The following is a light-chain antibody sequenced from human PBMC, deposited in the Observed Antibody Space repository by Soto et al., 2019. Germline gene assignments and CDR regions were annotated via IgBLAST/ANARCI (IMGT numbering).Light chain of an antibody. Sequence: QSVLTQPASGSGSPGQSITISCTGTSSDFGFYNYVSWYQHHPGKAPKLMIYEVSNRPSGVSYRFSGSKSGNTASLTISGLQAEDEAVYYCSSYTTSSTPVLFGGGTKLTVL. V-gene: IGLV2-14*01. CDR3: SSYTTSSTPVL. J-gene: IGLJ2*01. CDR2: EVS. CDR1: SSDFGFYNY.